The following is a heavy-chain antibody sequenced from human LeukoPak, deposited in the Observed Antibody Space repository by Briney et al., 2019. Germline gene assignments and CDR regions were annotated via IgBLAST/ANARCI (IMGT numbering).Heavy chain of an antibody. CDR2: INVEGTTT. J-gene: IGHJ4*02. CDR1: GFTFTRFW. D-gene: IGHD3-10*01. V-gene: IGHV3-74*01. CDR3: TRGGEEPFDY. Sequence: GGSLRLSCAGSGFTFTRFWMHWVRQAPGKGLVWVSRINVEGTTTTYADSVEGRFTISRDENTLYLQMNHLRVDDTGVYYCTRGGEEPFDYWGQGTLVTVYS.